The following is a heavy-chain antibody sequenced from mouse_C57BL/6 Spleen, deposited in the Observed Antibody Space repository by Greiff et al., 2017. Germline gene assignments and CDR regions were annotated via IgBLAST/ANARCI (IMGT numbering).Heavy chain of an antibody. Sequence: VQLQQSGPELVKPGASVKMSCKASGYTFTDYYMPWVKQSPGKSLEWIGYIYPNNGGNGYNQKFKGKATLSVDKSYSTVYMEIRSLTSEDSALYYCAREKDGNYYFDDWGQGTTLTVAS. CDR3: AREKDGNYYFDD. CDR1: GYTFTDYY. CDR2: IYPNNGGN. V-gene: IGHV1-34*01. D-gene: IGHD2-1*01. J-gene: IGHJ2*01.